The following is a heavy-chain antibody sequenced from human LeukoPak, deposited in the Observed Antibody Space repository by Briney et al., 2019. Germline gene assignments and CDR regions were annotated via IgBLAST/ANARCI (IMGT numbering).Heavy chain of an antibody. J-gene: IGHJ3*02. CDR2: IWYDGSNK. Sequence: GGSLRLSCAASGFTFSSYGMHWVRQAPGKGLEWVAVIWYDGSNKYYADSVKGRFTISRDNSKNTLYLQMNSLRAEDTAVYYCAKDMVSGYSGSYDAFDIWGQGTMVTVSS. CDR1: GFTFSSYG. D-gene: IGHD6-13*01. CDR3: AKDMVSGYSGSYDAFDI. V-gene: IGHV3-33*06.